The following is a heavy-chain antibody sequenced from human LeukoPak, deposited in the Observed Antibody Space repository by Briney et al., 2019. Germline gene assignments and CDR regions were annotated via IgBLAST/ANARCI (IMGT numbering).Heavy chain of an antibody. CDR2: IRSSGDTK. CDR1: GFTFSRYS. J-gene: IGHJ4*02. CDR3: VRDPDALDY. V-gene: IGHV3-48*02. Sequence: GGSLRLSCVVSGFTFSRYSMNWVRQAPGKGLEWVSYIRSSGDTKYYADSVKGRFTISRDNAKNSLYLQMNSLRDEDTAVYYCVRDPDALDYWGQGTLVTVSS. D-gene: IGHD2-2*01.